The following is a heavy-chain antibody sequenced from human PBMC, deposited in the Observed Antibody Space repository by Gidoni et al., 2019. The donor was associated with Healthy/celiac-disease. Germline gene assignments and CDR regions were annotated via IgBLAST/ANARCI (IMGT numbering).Heavy chain of an antibody. CDR3: ASVPHYGDYFDY. CDR2: IIPILGIA. V-gene: IGHV1-69*02. CDR1: GGTFSSYT. Sequence: VQSGAEVKKPGSSVKVSCKASGGTFSSYTISWVRQAPGQGLEWMGRIIPILGIANYAQKFQGRVTITADKSTSTAYMELSSLRSEDTAVYYCASVPHYGDYFDYWGQGTLVTVSS. D-gene: IGHD4-17*01. J-gene: IGHJ4*02.